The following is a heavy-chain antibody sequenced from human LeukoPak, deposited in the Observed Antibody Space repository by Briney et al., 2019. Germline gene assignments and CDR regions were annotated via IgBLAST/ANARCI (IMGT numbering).Heavy chain of an antibody. CDR3: ARVGGGYCSSTSCYAWDY. V-gene: IGHV1-18*01. D-gene: IGHD2-2*01. CDR1: GYTFTDYG. Sequence: GASVKVSCKASGYTFTDYGFTWVRQAPGQGPEWMGWISAYNTNTNYAQRLQDRVTMTTDTSTSTAYMELRSLRSDDTAVYYCARVGGGYCSSTSCYAWDYWGQGTLVTVSS. J-gene: IGHJ4*02. CDR2: ISAYNTNT.